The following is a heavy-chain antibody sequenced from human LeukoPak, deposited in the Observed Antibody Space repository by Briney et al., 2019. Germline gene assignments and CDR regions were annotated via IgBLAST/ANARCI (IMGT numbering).Heavy chain of an antibody. CDR3: AKDSRGGIVVVPAAIRGAFDI. Sequence: PGGSLRLSCAASGFTFSSYAMSWVRQAPGKGLEWVSAISGSGGSTYYADSVKGRFTISRDNSKNTLYLQMNSLRAEDTAVYYCAKDSRGGIVVVPAAIRGAFDIWGQGTMVTVSS. V-gene: IGHV3-23*01. CDR2: ISGSGGST. CDR1: GFTFSSYA. J-gene: IGHJ3*02. D-gene: IGHD2-2*02.